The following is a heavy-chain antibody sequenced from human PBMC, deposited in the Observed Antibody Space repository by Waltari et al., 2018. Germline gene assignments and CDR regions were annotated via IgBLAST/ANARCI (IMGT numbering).Heavy chain of an antibody. D-gene: IGHD3-3*01. Sequence: EVQLLESGGGLVQPGGSLRLSCAASGFTFSSYAMSWVRQAPGKGLEWVSAISGSGGSTYYADSVKGRFTISRDNSKNTLYLQMNSLRAEDTAVYYCAKHYDFLSGYYFPLDYWGQGTLVTVSS. CDR2: ISGSGGST. CDR1: GFTFSSYA. J-gene: IGHJ4*02. CDR3: AKHYDFLSGYYFPLDY. V-gene: IGHV3-23*01.